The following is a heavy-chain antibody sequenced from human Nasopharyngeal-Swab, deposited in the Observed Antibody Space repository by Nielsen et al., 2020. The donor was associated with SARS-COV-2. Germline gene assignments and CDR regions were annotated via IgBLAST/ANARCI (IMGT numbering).Heavy chain of an antibody. J-gene: IGHJ5*02. D-gene: IGHD6-13*01. CDR2: ISYDGSNK. V-gene: IGHV3-30*03. CDR3: SRDHDGSSWQSPPTADS. CDR1: GFTFSSYG. Sequence: GESLKISCAASGFTFSSYGMHWVRQAPGTGLEWVAVISYDGSNKYYADSVKGRFTISRDNSKNTLYLQMNSLRAEDTAVYYCSRDHDGSSWQSPPTADSWGQGTLVTVSS.